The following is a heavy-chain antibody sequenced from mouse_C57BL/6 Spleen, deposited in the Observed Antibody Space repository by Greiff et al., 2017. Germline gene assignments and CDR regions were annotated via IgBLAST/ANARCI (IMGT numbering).Heavy chain of an antibody. CDR2: INPSNGGT. CDR1: GYTFTSYW. V-gene: IGHV1-53*01. D-gene: IGHD1-1*01. J-gene: IGHJ2*01. CDR3: ARGGYYYGSSYDY. Sequence: QVQLQQSGTELVKPGASVKLSCKASGYTFTSYWMHWVKQRPGQGLEWIGNINPSNGGTNYNEKFKSKATLTVDKSSSTAYMQLSSLTSEDSAVYYDARGGYYYGSSYDYWGQGTTLTVSS.